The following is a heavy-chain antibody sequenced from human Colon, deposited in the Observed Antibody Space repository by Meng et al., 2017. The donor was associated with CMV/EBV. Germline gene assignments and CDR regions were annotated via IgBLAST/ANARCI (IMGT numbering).Heavy chain of an antibody. CDR2: ISWNSVYI. J-gene: IGHJ4*02. D-gene: IGHD2/OR15-2a*01. CDR3: AKLSGTETFFDF. CDR1: GFILDDYT. Sequence: SLKISCASSGFILDDYTMYWVRQAPGKGLEWVSRISWNSVYIAYADSVKGRFTISRDNEKDSLYLHMNNLGPEDTAFYYCAKLSGTETFFDFWGQGTLVTVSS. V-gene: IGHV3-9*01.